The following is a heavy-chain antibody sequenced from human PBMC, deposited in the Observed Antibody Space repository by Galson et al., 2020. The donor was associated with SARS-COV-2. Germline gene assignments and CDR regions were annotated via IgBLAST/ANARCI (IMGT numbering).Heavy chain of an antibody. Sequence: GASLRLSCAASGFTFSSCPMSWVRQAPGQGLEWVSEIRGSGDTTYYADSVKGRFTISRDTSKNTLYLQMNSLRAEDTAIYYCAKEVPMTGRTDEYFQHWGQGTLVTVSS. V-gene: IGHV3-23*01. CDR2: IRGSGDTT. CDR3: AKEVPMTGRTDEYFQH. CDR1: GFTFSSCP. J-gene: IGHJ1*01. D-gene: IGHD3-9*01.